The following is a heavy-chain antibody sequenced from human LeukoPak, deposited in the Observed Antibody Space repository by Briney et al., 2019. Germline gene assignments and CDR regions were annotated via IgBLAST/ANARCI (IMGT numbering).Heavy chain of an antibody. CDR2: IYSRGYT. V-gene: IGHV3-66*01. CDR1: GFTVNSPNF. J-gene: IGHJ5*02. Sequence: QTGGSLRLSCAASGFTVNSPNFMNWVRQAPGKGLEWVSVIYSRGYTHYADSVKGRFTISRDNAKNSLYLQVNSLRAEDTAVYYCARAVVLRYFDPVGWFDPWGQGTLVTVSS. CDR3: ARAVVLRYFDPVGWFDP. D-gene: IGHD3-9*01.